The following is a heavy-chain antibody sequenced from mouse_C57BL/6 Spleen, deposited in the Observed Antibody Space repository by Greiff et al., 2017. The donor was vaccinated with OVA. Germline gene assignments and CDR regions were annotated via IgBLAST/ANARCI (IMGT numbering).Heavy chain of an antibody. D-gene: IGHD1-1*01. V-gene: IGHV1-82*01. CDR1: GYAFSSSW. CDR2: IYPGDGDT. J-gene: IGHJ4*01. Sequence: QVQLQQSGPELVKPGASVKISCKASGYAFSSSWMNWVKQRPGKGLEWIGRIYPGDGDTTYNGKFKGKATLTADKSSSTAYMQLSSLTYEASAVYFCARDYGRSYWYAMGYWGQGTSVTVSS. CDR3: ARDYGRSYWYAMGY.